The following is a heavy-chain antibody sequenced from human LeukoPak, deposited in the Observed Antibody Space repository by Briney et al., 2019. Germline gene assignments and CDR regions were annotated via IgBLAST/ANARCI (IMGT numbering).Heavy chain of an antibody. CDR1: GGTFSSYA. V-gene: IGHV1-69*13. D-gene: IGHD5-12*01. CDR2: IIPIFGTA. J-gene: IGHJ4*02. Sequence: GASVKVSRKASGGTFSSYAISWVRQAPGQGLEWMGGIIPIFGTANYAQKFQGRVTITADESTSTAYMELSSLRSEDTAVYYCANRVGYSAGYFDYWGQGTLVTVSS. CDR3: ANRVGYSAGYFDY.